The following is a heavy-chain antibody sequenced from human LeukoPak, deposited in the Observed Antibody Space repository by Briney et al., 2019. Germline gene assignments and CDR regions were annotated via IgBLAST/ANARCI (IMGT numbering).Heavy chain of an antibody. CDR3: ARVRGPTVRTMYFDY. CDR2: ISPGGTTI. V-gene: IGHV3-48*04. CDR1: GCTFSSHG. J-gene: IGHJ4*02. Sequence: PGGSLRLSCAGSGCTFSSHGRIWVRQTPGKGLEWLSYISPGGTTINSADSVKDRFITSRDNGKRSLFLQTNSLTAEDTAVYYCARVRGPTVRTMYFDYWGQGTLVTVSS. D-gene: IGHD2-8*01.